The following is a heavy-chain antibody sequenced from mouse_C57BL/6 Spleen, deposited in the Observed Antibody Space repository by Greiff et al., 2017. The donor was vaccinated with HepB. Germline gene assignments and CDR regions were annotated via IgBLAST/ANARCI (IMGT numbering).Heavy chain of an antibody. CDR2: IHPNSGST. D-gene: IGHD2-2*01. Sequence: QVQLQQPGAELVKPGASVKLSCKASGFTFTSYWMHWVQQRPGQGLEWIGMIHPNSGSTNYNEKFKSKATLTVDNSTSTAYMQLSSLTSEDSAVYYCARRGNGYDYFDYRGQGTTLTVAS. J-gene: IGHJ2*01. CDR1: GFTFTSYW. CDR3: ARRGNGYDYFDY. V-gene: IGHV1-64*01.